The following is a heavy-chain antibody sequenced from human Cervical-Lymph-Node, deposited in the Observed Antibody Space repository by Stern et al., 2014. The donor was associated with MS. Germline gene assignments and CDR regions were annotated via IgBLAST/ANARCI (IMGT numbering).Heavy chain of an antibody. J-gene: IGHJ2*01. CDR1: GGSITNRDY. Sequence: QVQLQESGPGLVKPSETLSLTCTVSGGSITNRDYWGWIRQSPGKGLEWIGSVYYSGITYYRPSLKSRATISIDTSKKHFSLKVNSVTATDTAVYFCARGVTAVTNYVPNWCFDLWGRGTLVTISS. CDR2: VYYSGIT. V-gene: IGHV4-39*02. CDR3: ARGVTAVTNYVPNWCFDL. D-gene: IGHD4-11*01.